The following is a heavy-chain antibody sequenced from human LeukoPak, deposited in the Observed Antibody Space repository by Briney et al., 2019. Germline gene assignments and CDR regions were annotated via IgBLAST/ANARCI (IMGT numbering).Heavy chain of an antibody. V-gene: IGHV4-30-2*01. CDR1: GGSISSGGYS. CDR2: IYHSGST. CDR3: ARGGDGDYLDY. Sequence: SQTLSLTCAVSGGSISSGGYSWSWIRQPPGKGLEWIGYIYHSGSTYYNPSLKSRVTISVDRSKNQFSLKLSSLTAADTAVYYCARGGDGDYLDYWGQGTLVTVSS. J-gene: IGHJ4*02. D-gene: IGHD4-17*01.